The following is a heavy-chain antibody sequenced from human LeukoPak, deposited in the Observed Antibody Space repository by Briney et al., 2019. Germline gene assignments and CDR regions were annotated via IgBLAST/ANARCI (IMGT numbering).Heavy chain of an antibody. CDR2: IRVDGSNK. Sequence: PGGSLRLSCAASRFTFGSFDMHWVRQAPGKGLEWVTFIRVDGSNKYYADSVEGRFTISRDNSKNTPYLQMSSLRPADTAVYYCARQIGVSIDYWGQGTLVTVSS. D-gene: IGHD5/OR15-5a*01. J-gene: IGHJ4*02. CDR3: ARQIGVSIDY. V-gene: IGHV3-30*02. CDR1: RFTFGSFD.